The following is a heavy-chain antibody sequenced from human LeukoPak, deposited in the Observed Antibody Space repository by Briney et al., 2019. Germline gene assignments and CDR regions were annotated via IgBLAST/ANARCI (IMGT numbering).Heavy chain of an antibody. Sequence: SETLSLTRTVSGGSLSSYYWSWMGLPPRTRLEGIGDLSKSGNTNYPPSLQSPVTISVDTSKHQFSLNLSSVTAAATAVYYWARQGAVRHVYNWGDWFEPWGEGALVTVSS. J-gene: IGHJ5*02. V-gene: IGHV4-59*08. CDR2: LSKSGNT. CDR1: GGSLSSYY. D-gene: IGHD5-24*01. CDR3: ARQGAVRHVYNWGDWFEP.